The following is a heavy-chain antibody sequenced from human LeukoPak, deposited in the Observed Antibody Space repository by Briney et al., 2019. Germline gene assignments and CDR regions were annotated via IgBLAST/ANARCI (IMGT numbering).Heavy chain of an antibody. Sequence: GGSLRLSCAASGFSVGSNYMSWVRQAPGKGLEWVSLTYSGGSSYYADSVQGRFAISRDNSKNTLYLQVNSLRAEDTAVYYCARKGWSSYWYFDLWGRGTLVIVSS. D-gene: IGHD6-19*01. CDR3: ARKGWSSYWYFDL. CDR2: TYSGGSS. J-gene: IGHJ2*01. V-gene: IGHV3-53*01. CDR1: GFSVGSNY.